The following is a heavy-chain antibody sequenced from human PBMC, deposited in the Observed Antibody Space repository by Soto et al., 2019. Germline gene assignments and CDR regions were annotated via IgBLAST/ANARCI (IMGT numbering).Heavy chain of an antibody. CDR3: ARDSPLTSARAFDI. J-gene: IGHJ3*02. Sequence: LRLSCAASGFTVSSNYMGWVRQAPGKGLEWVSVIYSGGSTYYADSVKGRFTISRDSSKNTVYLQINSLGAEDTAVYYCARDSPLTSARAFDIWGQGTVVTVSS. V-gene: IGHV3-53*01. CDR2: IYSGGST. CDR1: GFTVSSNY.